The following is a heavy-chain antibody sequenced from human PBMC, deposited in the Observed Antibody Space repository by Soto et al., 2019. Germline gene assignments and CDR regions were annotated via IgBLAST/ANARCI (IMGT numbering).Heavy chain of an antibody. J-gene: IGHJ6*02. V-gene: IGHV1-18*01. Sequence: GASVKVSCKASGYTFTSYGISWVRQAPGQGLEWMGWISAYNGNTNYAQKLQGRVTMTTDTSTSTAYMELRSLRSDDTAVYYCAIRLVYSYGYPYYYYGMVVWCQGTTVTVFS. CDR1: GYTFTSYG. D-gene: IGHD5-18*01. CDR3: AIRLVYSYGYPYYYYGMVV. CDR2: ISAYNGNT.